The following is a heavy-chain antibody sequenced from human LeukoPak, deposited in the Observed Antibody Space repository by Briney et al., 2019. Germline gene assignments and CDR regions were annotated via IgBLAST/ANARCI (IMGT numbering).Heavy chain of an antibody. D-gene: IGHD5-12*01. Sequence: WVRQAPGKGLEWIGHITYSGSTDYSPSLRSRVTMSVDTSKNQFSLKLNSVTAAETAMYFCARGGVGGYDYFDSWGQGTLVAVSS. V-gene: IGHV4-30-4*08. CDR2: ITYSGST. J-gene: IGHJ4*02. CDR3: ARGGVGGYDYFDS.